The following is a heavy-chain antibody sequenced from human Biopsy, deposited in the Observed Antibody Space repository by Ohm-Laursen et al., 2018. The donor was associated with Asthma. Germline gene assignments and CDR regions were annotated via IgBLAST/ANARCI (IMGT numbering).Heavy chain of an antibody. D-gene: IGHD3-3*01. J-gene: IGHJ3*02. CDR2: MSFDGRQT. CDR1: GFSFGSYG. CDR3: AKERYYDFWSGQPI. Sequence: SLRLSCAASGFSFGSYGMHWVRQAPGKGLEWVAVMSFDGRQTYYADSVKGRFTISRDNSKNTLYLQMNSLRAEDTAVYYCAKERYYDFWSGQPIGGQGTRVTVSS. V-gene: IGHV3-30*18.